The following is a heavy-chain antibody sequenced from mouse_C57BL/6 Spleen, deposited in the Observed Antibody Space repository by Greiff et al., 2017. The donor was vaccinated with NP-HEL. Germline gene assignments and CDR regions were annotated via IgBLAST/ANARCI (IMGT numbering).Heavy chain of an antibody. D-gene: IGHD1-1*01. J-gene: IGHJ1*03. CDR2: ISDGGSYT. CDR3: ARNYYGSSPGYWYFDV. Sequence: VQLKQSGGGLVKPGGSLKLSCAASGFTFSSYAMSWVRQTPEKRLEWVATISDGGSYTYYPDNVQGRFTISRDNAKNNLYLQMSHLKSEDTAMYYCARNYYGSSPGYWYFDVWGTGTTVTVSS. CDR1: GFTFSSYA. V-gene: IGHV5-4*01.